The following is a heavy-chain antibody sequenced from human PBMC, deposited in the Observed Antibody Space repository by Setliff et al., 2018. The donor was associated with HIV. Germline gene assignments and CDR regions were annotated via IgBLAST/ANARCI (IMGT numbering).Heavy chain of an antibody. CDR2: INHSGST. CDR3: ARANNDYLYLDY. V-gene: IGHV4-34*01. CDR1: GGSFSGYY. Sequence: PSETLSLTCAVYGGSFSGYYWSWIRQPPGKGLEWIGEINHSGSTNYSPSLKSRVSMSVDTSKSQFSLKLTSVTAADTAVYYCARANNDYLYLDYWGQGALVTVSS. J-gene: IGHJ4*02. D-gene: IGHD3-16*01.